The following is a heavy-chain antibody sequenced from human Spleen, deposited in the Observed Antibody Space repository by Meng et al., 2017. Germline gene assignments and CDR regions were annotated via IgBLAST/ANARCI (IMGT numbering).Heavy chain of an antibody. D-gene: IGHD1-26*01. CDR1: GGSISSSSHY. V-gene: IGHV4-39*06. Sequence: SETLSLTCTASGGSISSSSHYWGWIRQSPEKGLEWISTIYYSGSTYYNPSLKSLVTTSMDMSKNQFTLKLSSVTAEDTVVYYCGEYKVGATPFDYWGQGTLVTVSS. J-gene: IGHJ4*02. CDR2: IYYSGST. CDR3: GEYKVGATPFDY.